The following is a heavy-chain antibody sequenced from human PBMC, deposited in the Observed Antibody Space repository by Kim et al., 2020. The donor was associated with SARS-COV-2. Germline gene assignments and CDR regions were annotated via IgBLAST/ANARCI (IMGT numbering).Heavy chain of an antibody. CDR2: ISWNSGSI. CDR1: GFTFDDYA. J-gene: IGHJ4*02. V-gene: IGHV3-9*01. CDR3: AKDRKLLWFRELFGFSLDY. Sequence: GGSLRLSCAASGFTFDDYAMHWVRQAPGKGLEWVSGISWNSGSIGYADSVKGRFTISRDNAKNSLYLQMNSLRAEDTALYYCAKDRKLLWFRELFGFSLDYWGQGTLVTVSS. D-gene: IGHD3-10*01.